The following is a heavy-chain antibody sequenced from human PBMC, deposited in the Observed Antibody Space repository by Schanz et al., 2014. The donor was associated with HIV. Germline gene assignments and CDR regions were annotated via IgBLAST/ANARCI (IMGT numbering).Heavy chain of an antibody. D-gene: IGHD6-19*01. J-gene: IGHJ3*02. Sequence: EVQLLESGGGLVRPGGSLRLSCVASGFTFSDYAMSWVRQAPGKGPEWVSALSGGNDDTFYADYADSVKGRFTISRDNAKKTLFLQMNGLRAEDTAIYYCARSPWLRDDGLDIWGQGTMVTVSS. CDR2: LSGGNDDT. CDR1: GFTFSDYA. V-gene: IGHV3-23*01. CDR3: ARSPWLRDDGLDI.